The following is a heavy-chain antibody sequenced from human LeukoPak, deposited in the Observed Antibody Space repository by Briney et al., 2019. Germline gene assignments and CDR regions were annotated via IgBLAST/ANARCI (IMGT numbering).Heavy chain of an antibody. CDR1: GFTFRSYW. D-gene: IGHD3-16*01. CDR3: ARDGGPFDY. CDR2: IKQDGSEK. J-gene: IGHJ4*02. V-gene: IGHV3-7*01. Sequence: GGSLRLSCAASGFTFRSYWMSWVRQVPGKGLEGVANIKQDGSEKYYVDSVKGRFTISRDNAKKSLYLQMNSLRAEDTAVYYCARDGGPFDYWGQGTLVIVSS.